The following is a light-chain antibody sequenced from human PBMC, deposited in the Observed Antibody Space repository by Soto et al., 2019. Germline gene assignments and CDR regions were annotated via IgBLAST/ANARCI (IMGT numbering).Light chain of an antibody. Sequence: DIQITQSPSALSASVGDRVTITCRASQSIGIYLNWYQKKPGKAPKLLIHAASTLQSGAPSTFSGSGYGTDFALTISSLQPEDIATYYCHQTFANPWTFAHGTNVDI. CDR2: AAS. CDR1: QSIGIY. CDR3: HQTFANPWT. J-gene: IGKJ1*01. V-gene: IGKV1-39*01.